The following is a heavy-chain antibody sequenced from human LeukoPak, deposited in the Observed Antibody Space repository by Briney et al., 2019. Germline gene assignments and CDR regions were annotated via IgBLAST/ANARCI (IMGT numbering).Heavy chain of an antibody. D-gene: IGHD3-3*01. V-gene: IGHV3-23*01. J-gene: IGHJ4*02. Sequence: GGSLRLSCAASGFTFDDYAMHWVRQAPGKGLEWVSGISGSGGSTYYADSVKGRFTISRDNSRNTLFLQMNSLRAEDTALYYCAKLLGDFWSGFDYWGQGTLVTVSS. CDR3: AKLLGDFWSGFDY. CDR1: GFTFDDYA. CDR2: ISGSGGST.